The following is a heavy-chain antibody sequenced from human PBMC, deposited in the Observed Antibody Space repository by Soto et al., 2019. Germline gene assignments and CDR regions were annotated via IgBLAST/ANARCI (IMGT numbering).Heavy chain of an antibody. CDR2: ISGSGGST. CDR1: GFTFSSYA. V-gene: IGHV3-23*01. D-gene: IGHD1-26*01. J-gene: IGHJ4*02. CDR3: AKDAISGSYSVFHYFDY. Sequence: EVQLLESGGGLVQPGGSLRLSCAASGFTFSSYAMSWVRQAPGKGLEWVSAISGSGGSTYYADSVKGRFTISRDNSKNTLYLQMSSLRAEDTTLYYCAKDAISGSYSVFHYFDYWGQGTLVTVSS.